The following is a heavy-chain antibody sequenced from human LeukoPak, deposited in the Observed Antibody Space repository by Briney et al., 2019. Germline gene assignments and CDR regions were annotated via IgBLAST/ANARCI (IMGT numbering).Heavy chain of an antibody. D-gene: IGHD6-19*01. Sequence: RGTLRLSCAASGFTFSSYAMSWVRQAPGKGLEWVSAISGSGGSTYYADSVKGRFTITSENSKNTLYLQMNSLRAEDTAVYYCAKDPTRPIAVAGTFDYWGQGTLVTVSS. CDR1: GFTFSSYA. CDR2: ISGSGGST. J-gene: IGHJ4*02. V-gene: IGHV3-23*01. CDR3: AKDPTRPIAVAGTFDY.